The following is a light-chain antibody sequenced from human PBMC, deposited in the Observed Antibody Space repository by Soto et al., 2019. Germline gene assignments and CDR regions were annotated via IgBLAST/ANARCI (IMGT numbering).Light chain of an antibody. Sequence: DMQLTQSPCFLAASVGDRCTTSCRASQGINSFLAWYQQEPGKAPNLLIYGASTLQNGVPPRFSGSGSGTEFTLTISSLQPEDFATSYCQQTYDTPITFGQGTRLEIK. CDR3: QQTYDTPIT. V-gene: IGKV1-9*01. CDR1: QGINSF. CDR2: GAS. J-gene: IGKJ5*01.